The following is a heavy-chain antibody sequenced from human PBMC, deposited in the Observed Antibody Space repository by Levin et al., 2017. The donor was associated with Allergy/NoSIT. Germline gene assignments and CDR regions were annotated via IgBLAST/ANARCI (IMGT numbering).Heavy chain of an antibody. CDR3: ARAVGGSYGHYDYGMDV. J-gene: IGHJ6*02. CDR2: IYYSGST. Sequence: SETLSLTCTVSGGSISSYYWSWIRQPPGKGLEWIGYIYYSGSTNYNPSLKSRVTISVDTSKNQFSLKLSSVTAADTAVYYCARAVGGSYGHYDYGMDVWGQGTTVTVSS. CDR1: GGSISSYY. V-gene: IGHV4-59*01. D-gene: IGHD1-26*01.